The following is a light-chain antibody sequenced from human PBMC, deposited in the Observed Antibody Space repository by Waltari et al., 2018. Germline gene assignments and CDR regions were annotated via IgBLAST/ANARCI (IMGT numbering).Light chain of an antibody. J-gene: IGLJ3*02. Sequence: QAVLNQPASLSASAGASASLTCTLRSGINVGTYRIYWFQQKPGSPPQYLLRYRSDSDNHQGSGVPSRFSGSKDASANAGILLISGLQSEDEADYYCMIWHSTAWVFGGGTKLTVL. V-gene: IGLV5-45*01. CDR1: SGINVGTYR. CDR2: YRSDSDN. CDR3: MIWHSTAWV.